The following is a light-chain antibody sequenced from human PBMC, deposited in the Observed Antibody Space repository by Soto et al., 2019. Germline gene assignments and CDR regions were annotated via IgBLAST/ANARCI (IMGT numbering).Light chain of an antibody. CDR3: QKYISAPFT. CDR1: QGITNF. J-gene: IGKJ3*01. CDR2: AAS. V-gene: IGKV1-27*01. Sequence: DIQMTQSPSSLSASVGDRVTITCRASQGITNFLAWYQQKPGTAPKLLIYAASTLHSGVPSRFSGSGFGTDFTLNISSLQPEDGAIYYCQKYISAPFTFGPGTKVEIK.